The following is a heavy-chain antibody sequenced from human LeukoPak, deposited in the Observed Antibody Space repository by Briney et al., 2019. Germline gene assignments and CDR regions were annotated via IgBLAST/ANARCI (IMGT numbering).Heavy chain of an antibody. D-gene: IGHD3-22*01. CDR1: GYTLTELS. Sequence: ASVKVSCKVSGYTLTELSMHWVRQAPGKGLEWMGGFDPEDGETIYAQKFQGRVTMTEDTSTDTAYMELSSLRSEDTAVYYCARVSRGQYYYDSSGYLDYWGQGTLVTVSS. V-gene: IGHV1-24*01. CDR2: FDPEDGET. CDR3: ARVSRGQYYYDSSGYLDY. J-gene: IGHJ4*02.